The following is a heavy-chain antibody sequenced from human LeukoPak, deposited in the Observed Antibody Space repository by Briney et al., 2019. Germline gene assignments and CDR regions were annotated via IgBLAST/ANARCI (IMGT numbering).Heavy chain of an antibody. J-gene: IGHJ4*02. Sequence: SETLSLTCTVSGGPFSSYYWSWIRQPPGKGLEWIGYIYYTGSANYNPSLKSRVTMSVDTSKNQFSLRLSSVTAADTAVYYCARQRADRIFGVVMGFGLDYWGRGTLVTVSS. CDR3: ARQRADRIFGVVMGFGLDY. CDR2: IYYTGSA. D-gene: IGHD3-3*02. CDR1: GGPFSSYY. V-gene: IGHV4-59*12.